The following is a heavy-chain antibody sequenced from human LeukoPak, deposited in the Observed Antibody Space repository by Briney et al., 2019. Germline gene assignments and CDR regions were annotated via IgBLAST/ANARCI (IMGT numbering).Heavy chain of an antibody. D-gene: IGHD4-17*01. J-gene: IGHJ4*02. CDR3: VRAGATVTLLFDY. V-gene: IGHV1-2*02. Sequence: ASVKVSCTASGYTFTGYYMHWVRQAPGQGPEWMGWINPHSDDTYYAQKFQGRVTMTRDTSNNTVYLEMSSLRSDDTAVYYCVRAGATVTLLFDYWGEGTLVSVSS. CDR1: GYTFTGYY. CDR2: INPHSDDT.